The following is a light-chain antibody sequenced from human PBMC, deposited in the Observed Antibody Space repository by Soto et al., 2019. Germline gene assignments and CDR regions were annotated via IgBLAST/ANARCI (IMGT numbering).Light chain of an antibody. CDR1: SSNIENNP. CDR2: DND. CDR3: GPWDSSLSAGV. V-gene: IGLV1-51*01. Sequence: QSVLTQPPSVSAAPGQRVTISCSGSSSNIENNPVSWYQQLPGTVPRLLIHDNDKRPSGIPDRFSGSKSGTSATLGITGLQTGDEADYYCGPWDSSLSAGVFGGGTKLTVL. J-gene: IGLJ2*01.